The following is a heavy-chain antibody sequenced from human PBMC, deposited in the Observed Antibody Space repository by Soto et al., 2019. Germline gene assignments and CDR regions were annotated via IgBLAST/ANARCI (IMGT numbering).Heavy chain of an antibody. CDR3: AXERDGIVVVPAATVFDY. V-gene: IGHV3-23*01. J-gene: IGHJ4*02. CDR1: GFTFSSYA. Sequence: GGSLRLSCAASGFTFSSYAMSWVRQAPGKGLEWVPAISGSGGSTYYADSVKGRFTISRDNSKNTLYLQMNSLRAEDTAVYYCAXERDGIVVVPAATVFDYWGQGTLVTVSS. CDR2: ISGSGGST. D-gene: IGHD2-2*01.